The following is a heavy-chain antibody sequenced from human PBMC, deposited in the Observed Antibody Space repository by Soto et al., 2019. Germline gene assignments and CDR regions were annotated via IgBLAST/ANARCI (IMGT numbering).Heavy chain of an antibody. CDR3: ARARRPPRLRNYYYYGMDV. D-gene: IGHD3-16*01. V-gene: IGHV1-46*01. CDR1: GYTFTSYY. CDR2: INPSGGST. Sequence: ASVKVSCKASGYTFTSYYMHWVRQAPGQGLEWMGIINPSGGSTSYAQKFQGRVTMTRDTSTSTVYMELSRLRSDDTAVYYCARARRPPRLRNYYYYGMDVWGQGTTVTVSS. J-gene: IGHJ6*02.